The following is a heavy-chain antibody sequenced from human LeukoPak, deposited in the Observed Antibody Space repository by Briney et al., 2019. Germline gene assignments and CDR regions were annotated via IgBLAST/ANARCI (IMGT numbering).Heavy chain of an antibody. J-gene: IGHJ3*01. CDR2: IENGGTT. CDR1: GFTFSRTW. D-gene: IGHD3-10*02. Sequence: GGSLRLSCEASGFTFSRTWMHWVRQGPGKGLLWLSRIENGGTTMYAESVKGRFTISRDNAKNTIYLQMNSLRAEDTAVYYCVRDNYYVMDVWGQGTVVTVSS. V-gene: IGHV3-74*03. CDR3: VRDNYYVMDV.